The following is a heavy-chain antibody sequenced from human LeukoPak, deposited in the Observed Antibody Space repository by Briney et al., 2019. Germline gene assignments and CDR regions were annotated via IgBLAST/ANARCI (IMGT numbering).Heavy chain of an antibody. CDR2: ISSSSSTI. V-gene: IGHV3-48*04. J-gene: IGHJ4*02. D-gene: IGHD6-19*01. Sequence: GGSLRLSCAASGFTFGSYSMNWVRQAPGKGLEWVSYISSSSSTIYYADSVKGRFTISRDNAKNSLYLQMNSLRAEDTAVYYCARGWKEWQWLVRGDFDYWGQGTLVTVSS. CDR3: ARGWKEWQWLVRGDFDY. CDR1: GFTFGSYS.